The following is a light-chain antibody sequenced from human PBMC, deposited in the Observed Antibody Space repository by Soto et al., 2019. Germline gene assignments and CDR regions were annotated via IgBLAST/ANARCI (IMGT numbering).Light chain of an antibody. CDR3: QQYNNWWT. V-gene: IGKV3-15*01. CDR2: GAS. J-gene: IGKJ1*01. CDR1: QSVSSN. Sequence: EIVMTQSPATLSVSPGERATLSCRASQSVSSNLAWYQQKPGQAPRLLIYGASTRATARPARFSGSGSGTDFTLTISSLQSEDFAVYYCQQYNNWWTFGQGTKVDIK.